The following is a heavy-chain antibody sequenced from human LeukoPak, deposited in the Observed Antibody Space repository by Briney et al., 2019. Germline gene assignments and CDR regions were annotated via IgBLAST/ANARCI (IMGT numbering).Heavy chain of an antibody. V-gene: IGHV4-61*05. CDR2: VYSSGST. CDR1: GGSISSSSYY. D-gene: IGHD3-10*01. J-gene: IGHJ4*02. CDR3: ARDFYGSGSYFDN. Sequence: PSETLSLTCSVSGGSISSSSYYWGWIRQPPGKGLEWIGYVYSSGSTIYNPSLKSRVTISVDTSKNQFSLKLSSVTAADTAVYYCARDFYGSGSYFDNWGQGTLVTVSS.